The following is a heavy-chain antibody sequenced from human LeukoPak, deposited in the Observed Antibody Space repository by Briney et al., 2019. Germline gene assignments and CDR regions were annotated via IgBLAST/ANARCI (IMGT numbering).Heavy chain of an antibody. J-gene: IGHJ6*03. D-gene: IGHD3-10*01. CDR2: IYYSGST. V-gene: IGHV4-59*01. Sequence: SETLSLTCTVSGGSISSYYWSWIRQPPGKGLEWIGYIYYSGSTNYNPSLKSRVTISVDTSKNQFSLKLSSVTAADTAVYYCARERPPFGTFYGSGSYYYYYMDVWGKGTMVTVSS. CDR1: GGSISSYY. CDR3: ARERPPFGTFYGSGSYYYYYMDV.